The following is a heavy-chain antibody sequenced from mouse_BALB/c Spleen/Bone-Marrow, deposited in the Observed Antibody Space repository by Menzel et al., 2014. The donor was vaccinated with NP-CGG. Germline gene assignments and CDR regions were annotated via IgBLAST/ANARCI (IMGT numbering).Heavy chain of an antibody. CDR2: ISSGGSA. D-gene: IGHD2-4*01. V-gene: IGHV5-6-5*01. CDR1: GFTFSNFA. CDR3: ARGYDYDFDY. J-gene: IGHJ2*01. Sequence: EVQLVESGGGLVKPGGSLKLSCAASGFTFSNFAMSWVRQTPDKRLERVASISSGGSAYYPDSVKGRLSISRDNARDILFLQMGSLRSEDTAMYYCARGYDYDFDYWGQGTTLTVSS.